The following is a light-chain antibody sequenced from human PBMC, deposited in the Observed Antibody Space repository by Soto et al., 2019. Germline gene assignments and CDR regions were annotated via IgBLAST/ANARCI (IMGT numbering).Light chain of an antibody. Sequence: QSVLTQPPSASGTPGQRVIISCSGSSSHIGCNTVNWYQQLPGTAPKLLIYSNNQRPSGVPDRFSGSKSGTSASLAISGLQSEDEADYYCAAWDDSLNGRYVFGTGTKVTVL. J-gene: IGLJ1*01. V-gene: IGLV1-44*01. CDR2: SNN. CDR1: SSHIGCNT. CDR3: AAWDDSLNGRYV.